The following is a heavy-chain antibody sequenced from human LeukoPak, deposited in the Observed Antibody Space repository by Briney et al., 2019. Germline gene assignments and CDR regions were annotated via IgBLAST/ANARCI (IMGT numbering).Heavy chain of an antibody. D-gene: IGHD3-22*01. CDR3: ARGSTVRYYYDSSGYYRGPVDY. V-gene: IGHV3-48*01. J-gene: IGHJ4*02. CDR2: ITLSSTTL. Sequence: GGSLRLSCAASGFTVSSNYMSWVRQAPGKGLEWVSYITLSSTTLYYADSVKGRFTISRDNAKNSLYLQMNSLRAEDSALYYCARGSTVRYYYDSSGYYRGPVDYWGQGTLVTVSS. CDR1: GFTVSSNY.